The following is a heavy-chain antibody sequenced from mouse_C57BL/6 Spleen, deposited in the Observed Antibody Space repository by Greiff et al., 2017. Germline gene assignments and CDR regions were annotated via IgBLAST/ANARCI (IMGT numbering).Heavy chain of an antibody. J-gene: IGHJ3*01. CDR3: TAPYYGFAY. CDR2: IDPENGDT. V-gene: IGHV14-4*01. CDR1: GFNIKDDY. Sequence: EVQLQQSGAELVRPGASVKLSCTASGFNIKDDYMHWVKQRPEQGLEWIGWIDPENGDTEYASKFQGKATITADTSSNTAYLQLSSLTAEDTAVYYCTAPYYGFAYWGQGTLVTVSA. D-gene: IGHD2-10*01.